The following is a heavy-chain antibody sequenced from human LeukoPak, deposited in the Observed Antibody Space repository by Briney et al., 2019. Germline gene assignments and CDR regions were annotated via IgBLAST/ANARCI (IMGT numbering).Heavy chain of an antibody. CDR2: IYYSGST. V-gene: IGHV4-31*03. CDR3: ARSPAAYYYDSSGLDY. J-gene: IGHJ4*02. Sequence: SETLSLTCTVSGGSISSGGYYWSWLRQHPGKGLEWIGYIYYSGSTYYNPSLKSRVTISVDTSKNQFSLKLSSVTAADTAVYYCARSPAAYYYDSSGLDYWGQGTLVTVSS. CDR1: GGSISSGGYY. D-gene: IGHD3-22*01.